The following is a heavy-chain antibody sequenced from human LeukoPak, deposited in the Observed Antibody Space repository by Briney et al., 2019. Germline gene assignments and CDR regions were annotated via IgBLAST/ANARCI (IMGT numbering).Heavy chain of an antibody. V-gene: IGHV4-39*01. CDR2: LYYSGST. CDR1: GGSISSSTYY. Sequence: SETLSLACTVPGGSISSSTYYWGWIRQPPGKGLEWIGNLYYSGSTYYNPSLKSRVTISVDTSKNQFSLKLSSVTAADTAVYYCARQAISGYDPPPFDSWGQGTLVTVSS. J-gene: IGHJ4*02. CDR3: ARQAISGYDPPPFDS. D-gene: IGHD5-12*01.